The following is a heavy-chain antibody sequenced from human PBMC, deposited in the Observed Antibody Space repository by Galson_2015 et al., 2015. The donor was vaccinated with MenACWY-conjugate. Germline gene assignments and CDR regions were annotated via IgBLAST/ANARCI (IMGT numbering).Heavy chain of an antibody. CDR3: AGGAHASGISFYGMEI. Sequence: SLRLACAAYGFTFSSYAMTWVRQAPGKGLEWVSTISGSGGSTYYADSVKGRFTISRDNSKNPLFLQMNSLRVDDTAVYYCAGGAHASGISFYGMEIWGQGTTVTVSS. J-gene: IGHJ6*02. V-gene: IGHV3-23*01. CDR2: ISGSGGST. CDR1: GFTFSSYA. D-gene: IGHD3-10*01.